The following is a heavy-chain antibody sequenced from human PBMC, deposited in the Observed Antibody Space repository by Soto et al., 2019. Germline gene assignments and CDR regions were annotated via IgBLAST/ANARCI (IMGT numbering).Heavy chain of an antibody. Sequence: SETLSLTCVGYGGSFSGYYWTWVRQPQGTGLEWIGGINYSGSTNYNPSLKSRVTISVDTSKNQFSLKLSSVTAADTAVYYCARRLYYDSSGFEGGGMDVWGQGTTVT. CDR1: GGSFSGYY. D-gene: IGHD3-22*01. CDR3: ARRLYYDSSGFEGGGMDV. V-gene: IGHV4-34*01. CDR2: INYSGST. J-gene: IGHJ6*02.